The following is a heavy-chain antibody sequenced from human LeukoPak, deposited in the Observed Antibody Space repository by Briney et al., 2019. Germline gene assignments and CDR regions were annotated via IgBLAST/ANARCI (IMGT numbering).Heavy chain of an antibody. CDR3: ARPSYGASDY. V-gene: IGHV5-51*01. J-gene: IGHJ4*02. D-gene: IGHD4-17*01. CDR2: IFPRDSNI. Sequence: GESLKTSCKASGYSFTNFWIGWVRQMPGRGLEWMGLIFPRDSNIKYSPSFQGQVTISADNSISTAYLQWSSLKASDTAMYYCARPSYGASDYWGQGTLVTVSS. CDR1: GYSFTNFW.